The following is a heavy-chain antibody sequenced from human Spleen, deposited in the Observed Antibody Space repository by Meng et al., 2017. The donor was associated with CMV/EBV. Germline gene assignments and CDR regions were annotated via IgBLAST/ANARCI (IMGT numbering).Heavy chain of an antibody. CDR1: GFTFSTYA. V-gene: IGHV3-23*03. Sequence: GSLRLSCAASGFTFSTYAMSWVRQAPGKGLEWVSVIYNGVATTYYTDSVKGRFTISRDDSKNTLYLQMNSLRAEDTAVYYCAKDLGSGWYSGFEYWGQGTLVTVSS. CDR3: AKDLGSGWYSGFEY. CDR2: IYNGVATT. J-gene: IGHJ4*02. D-gene: IGHD6-19*01.